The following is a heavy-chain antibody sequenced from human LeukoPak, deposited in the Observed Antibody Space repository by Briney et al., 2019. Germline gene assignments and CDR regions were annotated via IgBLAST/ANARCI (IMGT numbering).Heavy chain of an antibody. J-gene: IGHJ6*03. CDR1: GYSISSGYY. Sequence: SETLSLTCTVSGYSISSGYYWGWIRQPPGKGLEWIGEINHSGSTNYNPSLKSRVTISVDTSKNQFSLKLSSVTAADTAVYYCARGRGVLRYFDWQYYYYYMDVWGKGTTVTISS. V-gene: IGHV4-38-2*02. D-gene: IGHD3-9*01. CDR3: ARGRGVLRYFDWQYYYYYMDV. CDR2: INHSGST.